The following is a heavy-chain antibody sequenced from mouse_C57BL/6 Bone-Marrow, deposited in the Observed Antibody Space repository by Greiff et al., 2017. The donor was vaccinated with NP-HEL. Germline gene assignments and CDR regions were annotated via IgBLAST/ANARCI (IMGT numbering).Heavy chain of an antibody. CDR1: GYTFTSYW. J-gene: IGHJ2*01. CDR2: IDPSDSYT. D-gene: IGHD1-1*01. CDR3: AGVGAYYGSSYKPRVLDY. V-gene: IGHV1-59*01. Sequence: QVQLQQPGAELVRPGTSVKLSCKASGYTFTSYWMHWVKQRPGQGLEWIGVIDPSDSYTNYNQKFKGKATLTVDTSSSTAYMQLSSLTSEDSAVYYCAGVGAYYGSSYKPRVLDYWGQGTTLTVSS.